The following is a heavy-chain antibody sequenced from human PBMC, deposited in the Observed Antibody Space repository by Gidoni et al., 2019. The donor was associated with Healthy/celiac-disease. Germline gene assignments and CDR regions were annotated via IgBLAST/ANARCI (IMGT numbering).Heavy chain of an antibody. J-gene: IGHJ4*02. CDR3: ARGVGSSSVY. Sequence: QVQLVQSGAEGKKPGSSVKVACKANGGPFSSYAISWVRHAPGQGLEWLGGSIHIFGYANYGQKFQGRVSIPADKSTTTAYMELCSLRSEDTAVYYCARGVGSSSVYWGQGTLVTVSS. V-gene: IGHV1-69*06. D-gene: IGHD6-6*01. CDR1: GGPFSSYA. CDR2: SIHIFGYA.